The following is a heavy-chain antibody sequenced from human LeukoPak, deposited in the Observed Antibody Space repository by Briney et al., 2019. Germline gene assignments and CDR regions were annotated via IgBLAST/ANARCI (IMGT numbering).Heavy chain of an antibody. D-gene: IGHD6-13*01. CDR2: ITISGGDT. CDR1: GFTFSSYS. V-gene: IGHV3-23*01. Sequence: GGSLRLSCAASGFTFSSYSMSWVRQAPGKGLEWVSAITISGGDTFYVDSVKGRFTISRDNSKNTLYLQMSGLRAEDTAVYYCAKSRAADTTLLFDYWGQGTLVTVSS. J-gene: IGHJ4*02. CDR3: AKSRAADTTLLFDY.